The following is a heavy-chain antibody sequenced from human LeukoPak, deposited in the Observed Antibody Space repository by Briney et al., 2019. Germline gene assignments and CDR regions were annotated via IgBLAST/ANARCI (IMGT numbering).Heavy chain of an antibody. CDR2: IYSGGST. D-gene: IGHD6-13*01. J-gene: IGHJ4*02. V-gene: IGHV3-66*01. CDR1: GFTVSSNY. Sequence: GGSLRLSCAASGFTVSSNYVSRVRQAPGKGLEWVSVIYSGGSTYYADSVKGRFTISRDNSKNTLYLQMNSLRAEDTAVYYCARDKSSSWYYFDYWGQGTLVTVSS. CDR3: ARDKSSSWYYFDY.